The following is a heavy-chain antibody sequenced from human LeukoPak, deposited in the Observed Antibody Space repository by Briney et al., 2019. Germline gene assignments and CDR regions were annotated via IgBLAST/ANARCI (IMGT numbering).Heavy chain of an antibody. Sequence: ASVKVSCKASGYTFTSYGISWVRQAPGQGLEWMGWISAYNGNTNYAQKLQGRVTMTTDTSTSTAYMELRSLRSDDTAVYYCARDRAWFGELLSQLWGQGTLVTVSS. V-gene: IGHV1-18*04. D-gene: IGHD3-10*01. CDR1: GYTFTSYG. CDR2: ISAYNGNT. CDR3: ARDRAWFGELLSQL. J-gene: IGHJ4*02.